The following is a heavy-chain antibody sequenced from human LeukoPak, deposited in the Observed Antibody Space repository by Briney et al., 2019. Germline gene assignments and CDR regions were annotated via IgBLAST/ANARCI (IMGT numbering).Heavy chain of an antibody. V-gene: IGHV4-30-2*01. CDR2: IYHSGST. CDR3: ARGRFYYGSGSPGFLDY. D-gene: IGHD3-10*01. CDR1: GGSISSGGYS. J-gene: IGHJ4*02. Sequence: SETLSLTCAVSGGSISSGGYSWSWIRQPPGKGLEWIGYIYHSGSTYYNPSLKSRVTISVDRSKNQFSLKLSSVTAADTAVYYCARGRFYYGSGSPGFLDYWGQGTLVTVSS.